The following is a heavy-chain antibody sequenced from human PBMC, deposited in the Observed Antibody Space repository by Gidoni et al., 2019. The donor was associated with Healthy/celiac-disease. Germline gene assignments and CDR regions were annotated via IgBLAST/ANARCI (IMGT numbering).Heavy chain of an antibody. V-gene: IGHV4-59*08. J-gene: IGHJ6*02. D-gene: IGHD3-3*01. CDR3: ARLTIFGVVTGYYYYYGMDV. CDR1: GGSISSYY. Sequence: QVQLQESGPGLVKPSETLSLTCTVSGGSISSYYWSWIRQPPGKGLEWIGYIYYSGSTNYNPSLKSRVTISVDTSKNQFSLKLSSVTAADTAVYYGARLTIFGVVTGYYYYYGMDVWSQGTTVTVSS. CDR2: IYYSGST.